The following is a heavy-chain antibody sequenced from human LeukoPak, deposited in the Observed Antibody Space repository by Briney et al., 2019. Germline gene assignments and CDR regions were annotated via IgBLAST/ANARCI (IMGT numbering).Heavy chain of an antibody. D-gene: IGHD3-9*01. V-gene: IGHV4-31*03. CDR1: GGSISSGGYY. CDR2: IYYSGST. J-gene: IGHJ4*02. CDR3: ARRGYDILTGYLDY. Sequence: SQTLSLTCTVSGGSISSGGYYWSWIRQHPGKGLEWIGYIYYSGSTYYNLSLKSRVTISVDTSKNQFSLKLSSVTAADTAVYYCARRGYDILTGYLDYWGQGTLVTVSS.